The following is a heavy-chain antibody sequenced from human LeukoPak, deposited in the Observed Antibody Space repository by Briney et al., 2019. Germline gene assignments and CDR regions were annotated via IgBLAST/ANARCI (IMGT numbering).Heavy chain of an antibody. CDR3: AYRGGGLQH. CDR1: GGSFSGYY. V-gene: IGHV4-34*01. J-gene: IGHJ1*01. Sequence: SETLSLTCAVYGGSFSGYYWSWIRQPPGKGLEWIGEINHSGSTNYNPPLKSRVTISVDTSKNQFSLKLSSVTAADTAVYYCAYRGGGLQHWGQGTLVTVSS. CDR2: INHSGST. D-gene: IGHD2-15*01.